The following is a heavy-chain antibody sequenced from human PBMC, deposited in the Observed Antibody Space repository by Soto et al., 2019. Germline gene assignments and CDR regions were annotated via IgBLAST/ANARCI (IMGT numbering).Heavy chain of an antibody. V-gene: IGHV4-34*01. CDR1: GGSFSGYY. J-gene: IGHJ5*02. D-gene: IGHD3-3*01. CDR2: INHSGST. CDR3: ARTYYDFWSGYLSSTNWFDP. Sequence: KASETLSLTCAVYGGSFSGYYWSWIRQPPGKGLEWIGEINHSGSTNYNPSLKSRVTISVDTSKNQFSLKLSSVTAADTAVYYCARTYYDFWSGYLSSTNWFDPWGQGTLVTVSS.